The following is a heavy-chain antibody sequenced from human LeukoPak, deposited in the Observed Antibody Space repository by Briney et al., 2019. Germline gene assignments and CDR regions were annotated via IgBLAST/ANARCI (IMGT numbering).Heavy chain of an antibody. J-gene: IGHJ5*02. CDR1: GGSLSSYY. CDR3: ARVGGYYYDSSGSWFDP. V-gene: IGHV4-4*07. D-gene: IGHD3-22*01. Sequence: PSETLSLTCTVSGGSLSSYYWSWIRQPAGKGLEWIGRIYTSGSTNYNPSPKSRVTTSADTSKNQFSLKLSSVTAADTAVYYCARVGGYYYDSSGSWFDPWGQGTLVTVSS. CDR2: IYTSGST.